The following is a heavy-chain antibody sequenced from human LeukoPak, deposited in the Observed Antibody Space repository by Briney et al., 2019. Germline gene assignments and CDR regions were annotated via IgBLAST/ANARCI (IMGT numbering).Heavy chain of an antibody. CDR2: INSDGTYT. D-gene: IGHD4-11*01. J-gene: IGHJ4*02. CDR3: ARSNQADDY. V-gene: IGHV3-74*01. CDR1: DFIFSSNW. Sequence: GVSLRLSCRASDFIFSSNWMHWVRQGPGKGLVWVSRINSDGTYTSYADSVKGRFTISRDNAKNTLYLQMNSLRAEDTAVYYCARSNQADDYWGQGTLVTVSS.